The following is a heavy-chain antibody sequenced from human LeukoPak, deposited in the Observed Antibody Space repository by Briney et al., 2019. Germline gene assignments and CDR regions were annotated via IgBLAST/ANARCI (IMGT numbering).Heavy chain of an antibody. Sequence: GGSLRLSCVASGFTFRSYEMIWIREAPGKGLEWVSYISGSGSTTYYADSVRGRFTTSRDNAENSLYLQKNNLRAEDTAIYYCAREREDCSSSSCYEEFDCWGQGTLVTVSS. CDR3: AREREDCSSSSCYEEFDC. CDR2: ISGSGSTT. CDR1: GFTFRSYE. J-gene: IGHJ4*02. V-gene: IGHV3-48*03. D-gene: IGHD2-2*01.